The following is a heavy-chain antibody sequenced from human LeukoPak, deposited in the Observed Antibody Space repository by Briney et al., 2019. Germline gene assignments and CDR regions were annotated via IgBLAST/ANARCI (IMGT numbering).Heavy chain of an antibody. V-gene: IGHV1-69*06. Sequence: GASVKVSCKASGGTFSSYAISWVRQAPGQGLEWMGGIIPIFGTANYAQKFQGRVTITADKSTSTAYMELSSLRSEDTAVYYCARDRLLEDRDYYYYYYMDVWGKGTTVTVSS. D-gene: IGHD3-3*01. CDR3: ARDRLLEDRDYYYYYYMDV. J-gene: IGHJ6*03. CDR1: GGTFSSYA. CDR2: IIPIFGTA.